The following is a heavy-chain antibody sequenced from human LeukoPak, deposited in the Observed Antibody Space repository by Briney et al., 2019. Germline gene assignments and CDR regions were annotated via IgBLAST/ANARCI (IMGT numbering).Heavy chain of an antibody. CDR3: ARGRGFGL. J-gene: IGHJ6*02. V-gene: IGHV4-34*01. Sequence: PSETLSLTCAVYGGSFSGYYWSWIRQPPGKGLEWIGEINHSGSTNYNPSLKSRVTISVDTSKNQFSLKLSSVTAADTAVYYCARGRGFGLWGQGTTVTVSS. CDR1: GGSFSGYY. CDR2: INHSGST. D-gene: IGHD3-10*01.